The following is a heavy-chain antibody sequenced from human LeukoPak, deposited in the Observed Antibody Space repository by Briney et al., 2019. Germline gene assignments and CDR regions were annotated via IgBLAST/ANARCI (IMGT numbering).Heavy chain of an antibody. J-gene: IGHJ4*02. CDR1: GFTFSSYA. Sequence: GGSLRLSCVVSGFTFSSYAMNWVRQAPGTGLEGVSYISGSGSTIYYAVSVEGRFTISSDSAKNPLSLQMNSLRSDDRAADYVARDPNGDYNFDFWGQGTLVTVSS. CDR3: ARDPNGDYNFDF. CDR2: ISGSGSTI. V-gene: IGHV3-48*03. D-gene: IGHD4-17*01.